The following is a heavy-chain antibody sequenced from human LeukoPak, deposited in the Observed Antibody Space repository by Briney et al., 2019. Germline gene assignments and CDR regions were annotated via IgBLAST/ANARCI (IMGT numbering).Heavy chain of an antibody. Sequence: ASVKVSCKASGYTFTGYYMHWVRQAPGQGLEWMGWINPNSGGTNYAQKFQGRVTMTRDTSISTVYMELSRLRSDDTAVYYCARVSSPLQSNWFDPWGQGTLVTVSS. V-gene: IGHV1-2*02. CDR1: GYTFTGYY. CDR2: INPNSGGT. CDR3: ARVSSPLQSNWFDP. D-gene: IGHD1-14*01. J-gene: IGHJ5*02.